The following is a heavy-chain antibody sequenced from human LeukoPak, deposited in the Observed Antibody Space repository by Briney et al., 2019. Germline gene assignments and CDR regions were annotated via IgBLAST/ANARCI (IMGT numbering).Heavy chain of an antibody. CDR2: ISAYNGNT. D-gene: IGHD2-2*01. V-gene: IGHV1-18*01. CDR1: GYXFTSYG. Sequence: ASVKVSCKASGYXFTSYGISWVRQAPGQGLEWMGWISAYNGNTNYAQKLQGRVTMTTDTSTSTAYMELRSLRSDDTAVYYCARTGYCSSTSCYENYFDYWGQGTLVTVSS. CDR3: ARTGYCSSTSCYENYFDY. J-gene: IGHJ4*02.